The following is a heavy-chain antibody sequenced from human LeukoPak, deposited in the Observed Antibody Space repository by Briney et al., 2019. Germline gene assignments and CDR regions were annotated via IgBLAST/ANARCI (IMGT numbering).Heavy chain of an antibody. Sequence: PSGTLSLTCTVSGGSISSGGYYWSWIRQPAGKGLEWIGRIYTSGSTNYNPSLKSRVTMSVDTSKNQFSLKLSSVTAADTAVYYCAREVYCTNGVCYRLFDYWGQGTLVTVSS. V-gene: IGHV4-61*02. D-gene: IGHD2-8*01. CDR3: AREVYCTNGVCYRLFDY. CDR1: GGSISSGGYY. J-gene: IGHJ4*02. CDR2: IYTSGST.